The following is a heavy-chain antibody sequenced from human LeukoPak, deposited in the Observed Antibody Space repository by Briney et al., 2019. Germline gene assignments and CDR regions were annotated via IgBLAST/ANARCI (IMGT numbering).Heavy chain of an antibody. CDR2: IWYDGSNK. CDR1: GFTFSSYG. D-gene: IGHD3-10*01. CDR3: ATEGGELFYFDY. J-gene: IGHJ4*02. Sequence: GGSLRLSCAASGFTFSSYGMHWVRQAPGKGLEWVAVIWYDGSNKYYADSVKGRFTISRDSSKNTLYLQMNSLRAEDTAVYYCATEGGELFYFDYWGQGTLVTVSS. V-gene: IGHV3-33*01.